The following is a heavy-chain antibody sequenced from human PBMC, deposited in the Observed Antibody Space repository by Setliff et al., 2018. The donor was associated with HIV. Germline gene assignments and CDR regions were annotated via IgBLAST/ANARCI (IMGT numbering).Heavy chain of an antibody. CDR2: IYYSGTT. CDR3: ARVSSSYYFLGAFDS. V-gene: IGHV4-39*07. D-gene: IGHD6-13*01. J-gene: IGHJ4*02. CDR1: GGSIDSTSYY. Sequence: PSETLSLTCTVSGGSIDSTSYYWGWIRQPPGKGLEWIGSIYYSGTTYYNPSLKSRVTISIDTSKNQFSLKLRSATATDTALYYCARVSSSYYFLGAFDSWGQGTLVTVSS.